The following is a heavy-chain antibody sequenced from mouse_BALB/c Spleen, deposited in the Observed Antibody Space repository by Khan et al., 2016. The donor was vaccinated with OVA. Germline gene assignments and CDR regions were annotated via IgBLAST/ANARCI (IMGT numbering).Heavy chain of an antibody. CDR3: ARSGTTVVAYWYFDV. D-gene: IGHD1-1*01. CDR1: GYSITSGYS. CDR2: IRYSGNT. V-gene: IGHV3-1*02. J-gene: IGHJ1*01. Sequence: EVELVESGPDLVKPSQSLSLTCTVTGYSITSGYSWHWIRQFPENKLEWMGYIRYSGNTIYSPSLKSRISITRDTSKNQFFLQLNSVTTEDTATYYCARSGTTVVAYWYFDVWGEGTTVTVSS.